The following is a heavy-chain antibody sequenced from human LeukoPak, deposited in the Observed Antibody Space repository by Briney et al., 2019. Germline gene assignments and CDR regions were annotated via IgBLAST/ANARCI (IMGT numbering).Heavy chain of an antibody. CDR2: INPSGGST. Sequence: GASVKVSCKASGYTFTSYYLHWVRQAPGQGLEWMGIINPSGGSTSYAQNFQGRVTMTRNTSISTAYMELSRLRSDDTAVYYCAKDLQWELPRGDALDIWGQGTMVTVSS. D-gene: IGHD1-26*01. CDR1: GYTFTSYY. V-gene: IGHV1-46*01. J-gene: IGHJ3*02. CDR3: AKDLQWELPRGDALDI.